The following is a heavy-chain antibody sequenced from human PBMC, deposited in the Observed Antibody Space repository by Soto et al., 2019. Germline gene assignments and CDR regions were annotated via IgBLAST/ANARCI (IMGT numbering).Heavy chain of an antibody. CDR1: GFTFSSYA. V-gene: IGHV3-30-3*01. J-gene: IGHJ4*02. CDR2: ISYDGSNK. CDR3: ARERLTMVRGVIEDYFDY. Sequence: QVQLVESGGGVVQPGRSLRLSCSASGFTFSSYAMHWVRQAPGKGLEWVAVISYDGSNKYYADSVKGRFTISRDNSKNTXXLQMNSLRAEDTAVYYCARERLTMVRGVIEDYFDYWGQGTLVTVSS. D-gene: IGHD3-10*01.